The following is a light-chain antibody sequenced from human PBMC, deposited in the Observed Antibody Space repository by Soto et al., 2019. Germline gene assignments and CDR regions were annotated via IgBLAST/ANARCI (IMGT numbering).Light chain of an antibody. CDR2: VAS. CDR3: QQYDDLPFT. V-gene: IGKV1-33*01. Sequence: DIQMTQSPSSLSALLGNRATVTSKASQAFSNFLNWYQQKPGRPPRLMIYVASNLETGVPSRFSGSGSGTHFTFTITSLQPEDFATYYCQQYDDLPFTFGPGT. CDR1: QAFSNF. J-gene: IGKJ3*01.